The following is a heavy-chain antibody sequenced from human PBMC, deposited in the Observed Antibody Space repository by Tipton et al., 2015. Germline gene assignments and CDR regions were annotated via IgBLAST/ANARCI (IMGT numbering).Heavy chain of an antibody. CDR1: GGSISSSSYY. D-gene: IGHD3-9*01. Sequence: LRLSCTVSGGSISSSSYYWGWIRQPPGKGLEWIGSIYYSGSTRYTPSLKSRATISVDTSKNQFSLNLNSVTAADTAVYYCARDRKDLTGYYIFDYWGQGTLVTVSS. V-gene: IGHV4-39*02. CDR2: IYYSGST. J-gene: IGHJ4*02. CDR3: ARDRKDLTGYYIFDY.